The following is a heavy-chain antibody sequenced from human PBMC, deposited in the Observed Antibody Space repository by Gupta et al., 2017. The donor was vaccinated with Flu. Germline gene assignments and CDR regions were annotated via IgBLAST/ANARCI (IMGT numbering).Heavy chain of an antibody. J-gene: IGHJ6*02. Sequence: EVQLVECGGGVVQPGGSRRPSCAASGLSFRSYWMHWVRQAPGKGLVWVSRIISDESYAKYADCVKGRFTISRDNANNTLYLQMNSLRAEATAGYYCARMTTTEYYYAMDVWGRGTTVTVSS. D-gene: IGHD1-1*01. CDR1: GLSFRSYW. CDR2: IISDESYA. V-gene: IGHV3-74*01. CDR3: ARMTTTEYYYAMDV.